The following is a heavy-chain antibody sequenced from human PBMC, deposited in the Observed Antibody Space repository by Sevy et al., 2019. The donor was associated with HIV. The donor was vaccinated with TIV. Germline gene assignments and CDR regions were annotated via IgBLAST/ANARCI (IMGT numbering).Heavy chain of an antibody. CDR1: GYTLTELS. J-gene: IGHJ6*02. CDR2: FDPEDGET. V-gene: IGHV1-24*01. Sequence: ASVKVSGKVSGYTLTELSMHWVRQAPGKGLEWMGGFDPEDGETIYAQKFQGRVTMTEDTSTDTAYMGVSSLRSEGTAVYYCATGSQWLGKKGGPYYYYGMDVWGQGTTVTVSS. CDR3: ATGSQWLGKKGGPYYYYGMDV. D-gene: IGHD6-19*01.